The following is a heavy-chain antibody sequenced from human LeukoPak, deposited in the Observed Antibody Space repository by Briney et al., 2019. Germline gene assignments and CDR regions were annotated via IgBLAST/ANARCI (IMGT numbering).Heavy chain of an antibody. CDR1: VGTFSRYA. Sequence: GASVQVSCQASVGTFSRYAISWVRQAPGHGVECMGGIIPMFGIANYAQKFQGRVTITADESTSTAYMELNSLRSEDTAVYYCARDRPYTGGWRGFDYWGQGTLVTVSS. V-gene: IGHV1-69*13. J-gene: IGHJ4*02. CDR2: IIPMFGIA. D-gene: IGHD6-19*01. CDR3: ARDRPYTGGWRGFDY.